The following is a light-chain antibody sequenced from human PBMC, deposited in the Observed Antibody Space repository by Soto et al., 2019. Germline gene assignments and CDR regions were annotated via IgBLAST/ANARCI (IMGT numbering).Light chain of an antibody. J-gene: IGLJ1*01. CDR3: SSYTSSSTRLYV. Sequence: QSVLPQPASVSGSPGQSITISCTGTSSDVGGYNYVSWYQQHPGKAPKLMIYDVSNRPSGVFNRFSGSKSGNTASLTISGLQAEDEADYYCSSYTSSSTRLYVFGTGTKLTVL. CDR1: SSDVGGYNY. CDR2: DVS. V-gene: IGLV2-14*01.